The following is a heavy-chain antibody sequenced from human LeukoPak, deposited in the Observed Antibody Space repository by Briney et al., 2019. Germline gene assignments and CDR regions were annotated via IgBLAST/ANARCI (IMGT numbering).Heavy chain of an antibody. D-gene: IGHD1-14*01. CDR1: GFTFGSCG. CDR3: ATETIGRHYDY. J-gene: IGHJ4*02. CDR2: IGPTGTDR. V-gene: IGHV3-21*01. Sequence: PGGSLRLSCAASGFTFGSCGFNWVRQAPGKGLEWVSSIGPTGTDRYYADSVRGRFTISRDNAKNSMYLQMDSLRDEDTAVHYCATETIGRHYDYWGQGTLLTVSS.